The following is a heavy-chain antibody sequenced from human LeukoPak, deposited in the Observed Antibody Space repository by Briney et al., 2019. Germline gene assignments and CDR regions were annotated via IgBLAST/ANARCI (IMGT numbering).Heavy chain of an antibody. J-gene: IGHJ4*02. Sequence: GGSLRLSCAASGFTFSRYSMNWVRQAPGKGLEWVSSISSSSSLIYYADPVKGRFTISRDNAKNSLYLQISSLRAEDTAVYYCARDPPLGSCSTISCPHLDYWGQGTLVTVSS. D-gene: IGHD2-2*01. CDR2: ISSSSSLI. CDR1: GFTFSRYS. V-gene: IGHV3-21*01. CDR3: ARDPPLGSCSTISCPHLDY.